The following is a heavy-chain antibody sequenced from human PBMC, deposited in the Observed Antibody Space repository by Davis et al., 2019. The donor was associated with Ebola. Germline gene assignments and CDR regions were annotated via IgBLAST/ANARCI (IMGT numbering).Heavy chain of an antibody. V-gene: IGHV1-8*02. CDR2: ISAYNGNT. CDR1: GYTFTSYA. D-gene: IGHD4-23*01. Sequence: ASVKVSCKASGYTFTSYAISWVRQAPGQGLEWMGWISAYNGNTGYAQKFQGRVTMTRNTSISTAYMELSSLRSEDTAVYYCARWNQVVVTPSEVYYYYYGMDVWGQGTTVTVSS. J-gene: IGHJ6*02. CDR3: ARWNQVVVTPSEVYYYYYGMDV.